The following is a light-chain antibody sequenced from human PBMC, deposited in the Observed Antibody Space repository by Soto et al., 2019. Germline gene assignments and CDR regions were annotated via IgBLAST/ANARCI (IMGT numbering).Light chain of an antibody. Sequence: EIVLTQSPGTLSLSPWESAALSCRASQSVSGSYLAWYQQKPGQAPRLLIYGASTRATGIPDRFSGSGSKTDFTLTITRLEPEDFAMYHCQQYGSPPQTFGQGTKVEI. V-gene: IGKV3-20*01. CDR2: GAS. J-gene: IGKJ2*01. CDR1: QSVSGSY. CDR3: QQYGSPPQT.